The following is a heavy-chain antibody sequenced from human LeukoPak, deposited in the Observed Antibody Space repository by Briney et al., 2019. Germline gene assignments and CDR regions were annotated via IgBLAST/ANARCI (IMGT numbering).Heavy chain of an antibody. CDR2: IKTDGSSP. J-gene: IGHJ3*02. CDR3: ARDTRVAAAGPLPRGAYDI. CDR1: GFTFSNYW. D-gene: IGHD6-13*01. V-gene: IGHV3-74*01. Sequence: PGGSLRLSCAASGFTFSNYWMHWVRQAPGKGLVWVSRIKTDGSSPSYVDSVKGRFTISRDNAKNSLYLQMNSLRAEDTAVYYCARDTRVAAAGPLPRGAYDIWGQGTMVTVSS.